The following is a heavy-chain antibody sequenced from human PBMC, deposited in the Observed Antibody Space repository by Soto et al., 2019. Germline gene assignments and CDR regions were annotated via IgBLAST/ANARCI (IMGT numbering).Heavy chain of an antibody. J-gene: IGHJ4*02. V-gene: IGHV1-69*13. CDR1: GGTFSSYA. D-gene: IGHD3-3*01. Sequence: ASVTVSCKASGGTFSSYAISWVRQAPGQGLEWMGGIIPIFGTANYAQKFQGRVTITADESTSTAYMELSSLRSEDTAVYYCARVEAISIRFLEWYPMAYWGKGTLVTSPQ. CDR2: IIPIFGTA. CDR3: ARVEAISIRFLEWYPMAY.